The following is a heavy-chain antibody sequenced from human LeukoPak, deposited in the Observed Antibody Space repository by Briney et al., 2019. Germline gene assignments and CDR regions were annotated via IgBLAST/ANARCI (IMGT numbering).Heavy chain of an antibody. Sequence: ASVKVSCKASGYTFTSYGISWVRQAPGQGLEWMGWISAYNGNTNYAQKLQGRVTMTTDTSTSTAYMELRSLRSDDTAVYYCARQIITMVRGVISKYFDYWGQGTLVTVSS. CDR3: ARQIITMVRGVISKYFDY. D-gene: IGHD3-10*01. CDR2: ISAYNGNT. J-gene: IGHJ4*02. CDR1: GYTFTSYG. V-gene: IGHV1-18*01.